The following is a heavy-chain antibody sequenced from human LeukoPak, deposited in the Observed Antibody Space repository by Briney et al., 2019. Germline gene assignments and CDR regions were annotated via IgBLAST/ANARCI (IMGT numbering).Heavy chain of an antibody. CDR2: IYYSGCT. CDR1: GGSISSSSYY. V-gene: IGHV4-39*07. D-gene: IGHD5-18*01. Sequence: SETLSLTCTVSGGSISSSSYYWGWMRQPPGMGLEWIGSIYYSGCTYYNPSLKSGVTISVDTSKNQFSLKLSSVTAADTAVYYGARDGRGYCYGYVLQFDYWGQGTLVTVSS. J-gene: IGHJ4*02. CDR3: ARDGRGYCYGYVLQFDY.